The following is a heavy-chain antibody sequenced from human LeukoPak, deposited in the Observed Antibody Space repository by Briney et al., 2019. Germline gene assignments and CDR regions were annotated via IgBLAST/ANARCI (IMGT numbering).Heavy chain of an antibody. Sequence: PSETLSLTCTVSGGSISSSSYYWGWIRQPPGKGLEWIGSIYYSGSTYYNPSLKSRVTISVDTSKNQFSLKLSSVTAADTAVYYCARKPSYSSGWYWVGYGNWFDPWGQGTLVTVSS. CDR1: GGSISSSSYY. CDR3: ARKPSYSSGWYWVGYGNWFDP. CDR2: IYYSGST. J-gene: IGHJ5*02. V-gene: IGHV4-39*01. D-gene: IGHD6-19*01.